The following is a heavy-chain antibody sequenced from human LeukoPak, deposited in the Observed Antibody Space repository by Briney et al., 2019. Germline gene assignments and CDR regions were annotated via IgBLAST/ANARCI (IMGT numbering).Heavy chain of an antibody. CDR3: ANGDGFDY. V-gene: IGHV3-7*01. CDR2: IKQDGSEK. Sequence: QPGGSLRLSCATSGFTFSNFWMSWVRQAPGKGLEWVANIKQDGSEKYYVDSVKGRFTISRDNAKNSQYLQMNSLRAEDTAVYYCANGDGFDYWGQGTLVTVSS. J-gene: IGHJ4*02. CDR1: GFTFSNFW.